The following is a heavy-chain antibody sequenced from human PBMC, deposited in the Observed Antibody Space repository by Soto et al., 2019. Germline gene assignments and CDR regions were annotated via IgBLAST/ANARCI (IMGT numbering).Heavy chain of an antibody. D-gene: IGHD4-4*01. CDR3: AREAYRGFYFDY. CDR1: GFTFTDYW. V-gene: IGHV3-74*01. J-gene: IGHJ4*02. Sequence: GGSLRLSCAASGFTFTDYWTHWVRQAPGKGLVWVSRINSDGSRTSYADSVTGRFTISRDNAKNTLYLQMNSLRVEDTALYYCAREAYRGFYFDYWGQGTLVTVSS. CDR2: INSDGSRT.